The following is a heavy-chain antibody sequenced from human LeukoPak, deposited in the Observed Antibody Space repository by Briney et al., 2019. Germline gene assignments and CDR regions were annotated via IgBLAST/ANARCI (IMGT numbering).Heavy chain of an antibody. V-gene: IGHV3-11*06. CDR2: IGISSGNT. J-gene: IGHJ4*02. CDR3: ARDHNYAFDN. CDR1: GFPFSAYS. D-gene: IGHD1-1*01. Sequence: PGGSLRLSCAASGFPFSAYSMNWVRQAPGKGLEWISYIGISSGNTKYADSVKGRFTISGDNAKSSLYLQMNSLRVEDTAVYYCARDHNYAFDNWGQGTLVTVSS.